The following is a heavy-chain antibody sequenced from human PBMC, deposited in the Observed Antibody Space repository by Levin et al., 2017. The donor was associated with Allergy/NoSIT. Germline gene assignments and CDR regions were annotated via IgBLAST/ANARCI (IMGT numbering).Heavy chain of an antibody. CDR3: ASPTTVDYYYFDY. D-gene: IGHD4-23*01. CDR1: GASISSSSYY. CDR2: FYYTGST. Sequence: PSETLSLSCTVSGASISSSSYYWSWIRQPPGTGLEWIGSFYYTGSTYYNPSLKSRVSISVDTSKNQFSLRLSSVTATDTAVYYCASPTTVDYYYFDYWGQGTLVTVSS. J-gene: IGHJ4*02. V-gene: IGHV4-39*01.